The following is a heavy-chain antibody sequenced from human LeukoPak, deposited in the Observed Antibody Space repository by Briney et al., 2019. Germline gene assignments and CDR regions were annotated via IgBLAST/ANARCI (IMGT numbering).Heavy chain of an antibody. CDR1: GGSFSGYY. D-gene: IGHD2/OR15-2a*01. CDR2: INHSGST. CDR3: ARGLLHSCWFDP. J-gene: IGHJ5*02. Sequence: SETLSLTCAVYGGSFSGYYWSWIRQPPGKGLEWIGEINHSGSTNYNLSLKSRVTISVDTSKNQFSLKLSSVTAADTAVYYCARGLLHSCWFDPWGQGTLVTVSS. V-gene: IGHV4-34*01.